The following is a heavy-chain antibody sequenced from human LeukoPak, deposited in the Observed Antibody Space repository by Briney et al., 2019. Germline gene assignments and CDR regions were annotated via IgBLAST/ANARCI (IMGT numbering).Heavy chain of an antibody. CDR3: AKAPNYDILTDYYLDY. J-gene: IGHJ4*02. D-gene: IGHD3-9*01. V-gene: IGHV3-30*18. CDR2: ISYDGSNK. CDR1: GFTFSSYG. Sequence: GGSLRLSCAASGFTFSSYGMHWVRQAPGKGLEWVAVISYDGSNKYYADSVKGRFTISRDNSKNTLYLQMNSLRAEDTAVYYCAKAPNYDILTDYYLDYWGQGTLVTVSS.